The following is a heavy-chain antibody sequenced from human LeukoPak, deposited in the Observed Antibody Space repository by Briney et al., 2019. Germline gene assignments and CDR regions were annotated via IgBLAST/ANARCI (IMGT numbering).Heavy chain of an antibody. CDR2: ISFAGDKT. CDR1: GFIFSRYD. V-gene: IGHV3-23*01. Sequence: GGSLRLSCAASGFIFSRYDMSWVRQPPEEGLEWVSTISFAGDKTAYTDSVKGRFIVSRDNSKNTVYLQMNSLRAEDTAVYYCAKRRASDGSGYRAFEFWGQGTLVIVSS. J-gene: IGHJ4*02. CDR3: AKRRASDGSGYRAFEF. D-gene: IGHD3-22*01.